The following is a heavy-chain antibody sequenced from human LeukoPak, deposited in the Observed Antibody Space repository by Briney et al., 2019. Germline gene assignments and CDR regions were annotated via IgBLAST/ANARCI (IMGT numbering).Heavy chain of an antibody. CDR2: IIPIFGTA. V-gene: IGHV1-69*06. J-gene: IGHJ4*02. CDR1: GGTLSSCA. Sequence: SVKVSCKASGGTLSSCAISWVRQAPGQGLEWMGGIIPIFGTANYAQKFQGRVTITADKSTSTAYMELSSLRSEDTAVYYCARGGYDILTGYPYYFDYWGQATLVTVSS. D-gene: IGHD3-9*01. CDR3: ARGGYDILTGYPYYFDY.